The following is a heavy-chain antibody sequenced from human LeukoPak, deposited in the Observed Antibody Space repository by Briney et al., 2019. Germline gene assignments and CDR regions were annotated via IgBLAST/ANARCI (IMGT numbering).Heavy chain of an antibody. CDR1: GFILNYNY. Sequence: GGSLRLSCAASGFILNYNYMSWVRQAPGKGLEWVSVIYSGGRTYYPDSVKGRLTISRDNSKNKVYLKIKSMRVENTPVYYCAEVKVGITYWFDPWGQGTLVTVSS. D-gene: IGHD1-26*01. J-gene: IGHJ5*02. CDR2: IYSGGRT. V-gene: IGHV3-66*01. CDR3: AEVKVGITYWFDP.